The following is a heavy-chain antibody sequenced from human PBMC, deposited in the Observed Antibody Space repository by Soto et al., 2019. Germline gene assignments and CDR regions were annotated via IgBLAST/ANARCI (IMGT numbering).Heavy chain of an antibody. CDR2: IYHSGST. CDR1: GGSISSSNW. D-gene: IGHD3-9*01. J-gene: IGHJ4*02. Sequence: SETLSLTCAVSGGSISSSNWWSWVRQPPGKGLEWIGEIYHSGSTNYNPSLKSRVTISVDKSKNQFSLKLSSVTAADTAVYYCASPGLRYFDWSWHYWGQGTLVTVSS. V-gene: IGHV4-4*02. CDR3: ASPGLRYFDWSWHY.